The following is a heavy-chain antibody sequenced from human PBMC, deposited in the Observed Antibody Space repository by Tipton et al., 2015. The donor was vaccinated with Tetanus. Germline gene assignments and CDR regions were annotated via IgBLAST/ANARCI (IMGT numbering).Heavy chain of an antibody. CDR2: VHSSGIN. CDR3: ARENWYYDY. Sequence: TLSLTCTVSGDSFSPYYWTWIRQPAGKGLEWIGCVHSSGINAYNPSLKGRVTMSVDTSRSLFSLKLTSVTAADSALYYCARENWYYDYWGRGILVAVSS. J-gene: IGHJ4*02. V-gene: IGHV4-4*07. CDR1: GDSFSPYY. D-gene: IGHD3-10*01.